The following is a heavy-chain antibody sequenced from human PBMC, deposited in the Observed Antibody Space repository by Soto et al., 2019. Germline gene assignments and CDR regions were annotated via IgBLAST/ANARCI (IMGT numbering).Heavy chain of an antibody. V-gene: IGHV3-23*01. D-gene: IGHD2-2*01. CDR3: AESGIVATMRTFSWFDS. CDR1: GFTFSNYG. J-gene: IGHJ5*01. Sequence: EVQLLESGGNLVQPGGSLRLSCAASGFTFSNYGMNWVRQAPGKGLEWVSAISGGGTSPHYADSVKGRFTISRDNSKNTLYLQMNSLIADDTALYYCAESGIVATMRTFSWFDSWGQGTLVTVSS. CDR2: ISGGGTSP.